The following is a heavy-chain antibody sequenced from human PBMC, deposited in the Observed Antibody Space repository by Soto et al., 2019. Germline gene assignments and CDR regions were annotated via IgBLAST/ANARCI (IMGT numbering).Heavy chain of an antibody. CDR3: ARDRPIVVVPAASNWFDP. D-gene: IGHD2-2*01. J-gene: IGHJ5*02. CDR2: IIPILGIA. Sequence: QVQLVQSGAEVKKPGSSLKVSCKASGGTFSSYTISWLRQAPGQGLGWMGRIIPILGIANYAQKFQGRVTITADKSTSTAYMELSSLRSEDTAVYYCARDRPIVVVPAASNWFDPWGQGTLVTVSS. CDR1: GGTFSSYT. V-gene: IGHV1-69*08.